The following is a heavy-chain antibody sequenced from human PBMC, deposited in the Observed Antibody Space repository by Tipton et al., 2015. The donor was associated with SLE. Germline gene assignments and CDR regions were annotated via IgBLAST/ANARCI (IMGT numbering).Heavy chain of an antibody. Sequence: TLSLTCAVSGYSISSGYYWGWIRQPPGKGLEWIGSIYHSGSTYYNPSLKSRATISVDTSKNQFSLKLSSVTTADTAAYYCARVGQPWGQGTLVTVSS. CDR3: ARVGQP. CDR1: GYSISSGYY. V-gene: IGHV4-38-2*01. J-gene: IGHJ5*02. CDR2: IYHSGST.